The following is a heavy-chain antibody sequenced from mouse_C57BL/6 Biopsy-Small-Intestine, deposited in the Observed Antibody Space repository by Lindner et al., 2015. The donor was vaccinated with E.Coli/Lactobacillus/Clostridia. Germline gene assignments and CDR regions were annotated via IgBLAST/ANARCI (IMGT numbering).Heavy chain of an antibody. V-gene: IGHV1-74*01. CDR2: IIPMVGVP. CDR1: GGTFDSYA. Sequence: SVKVSCKASGGTFDSYAFSWVRQAPGQGLQWMGRIIPMVGVPNYAQNFQDRVTIIADKSTTTAYMELSSLKSDDTATYYCATALHSGSFYDVWFFDSWGQGTQVTVSS. D-gene: IGHD1-3*01. J-gene: IGHJ4*01. CDR3: ATALHSGSFYDVWFFDS.